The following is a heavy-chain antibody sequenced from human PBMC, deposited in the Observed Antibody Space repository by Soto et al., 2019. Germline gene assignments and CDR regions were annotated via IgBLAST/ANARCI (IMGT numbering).Heavy chain of an antibody. V-gene: IGHV4-31*03. D-gene: IGHD1-1*01. Sequence: QVQLQESGPGLVKPSQTLSLTCTVSGGSXSXXXXXXXXXXXXXXXXXXXXGXIYYSGSTYYNPSLKSRVTISVATSKNPFSLKLSSXTXXDTAVYXCXRAEXTEGGDYYYGMDVWGQGTTVTVSS. CDR3: XRAEXTEGGDYYYGMDV. CDR1: GGSXSXXXXX. CDR2: IYYSGST. J-gene: IGHJ6*02.